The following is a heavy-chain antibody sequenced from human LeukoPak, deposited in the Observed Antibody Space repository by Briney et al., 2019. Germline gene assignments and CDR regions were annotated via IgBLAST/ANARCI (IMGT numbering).Heavy chain of an antibody. CDR1: GGTFSSYA. CDR2: IIPILGIA. Sequence: SVKVSCKASGGTFSSYAISWVRQAPGQGLEWMGRIIPILGIANYAQKFQGRVTITADKSTSTAYMELSSLRSEDTAVYYCARGLLGCYYDSSGYLGYSDYWGQGTLVTVSS. J-gene: IGHJ4*02. CDR3: ARGLLGCYYDSSGYLGYSDY. D-gene: IGHD3-22*01. V-gene: IGHV1-69*04.